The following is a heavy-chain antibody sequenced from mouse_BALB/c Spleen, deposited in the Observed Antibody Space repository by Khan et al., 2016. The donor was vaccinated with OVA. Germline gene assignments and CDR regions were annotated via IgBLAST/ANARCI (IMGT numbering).Heavy chain of an antibody. J-gene: IGHJ2*01. CDR1: GYSITSDYA. Sequence: EVQLQESGPGLVKPSQSLSLTCTVTGYSITSDYAWNWIRQFPGNKLEWMGYISYSGSTGYNPSLKSRISITRDTSKSQFFLQLNSVTTEDTATYYCAREDPTLDYWGQGTTLTVSS. CDR3: AREDPTLDY. D-gene: IGHD6-1*01. CDR2: ISYSGST. V-gene: IGHV3-2*02.